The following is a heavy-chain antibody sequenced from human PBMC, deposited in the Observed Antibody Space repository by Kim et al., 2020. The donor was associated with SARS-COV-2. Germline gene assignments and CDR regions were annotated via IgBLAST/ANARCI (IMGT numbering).Heavy chain of an antibody. V-gene: IGHV3-30*04. CDR2: ISYDGSNK. D-gene: IGHD3-22*01. CDR3: ARGAKVTYYYDSSGYYY. Sequence: GGSLRLSCAASGFTFSSYAMHWVRQAPGKGLEWVAVISYDGSNKYYADSVKGRFTISRDNSKNTLYLQMNSLRAEDTAVYYCARGAKVTYYYDSSGYYY. J-gene: IGHJ6*01. CDR1: GFTFSSYA.